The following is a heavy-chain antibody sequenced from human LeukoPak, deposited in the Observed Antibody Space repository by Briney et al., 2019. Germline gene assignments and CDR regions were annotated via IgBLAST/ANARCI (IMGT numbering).Heavy chain of an antibody. CDR2: INWNSGSI. D-gene: IGHD3-10*01. CDR3: AKGTQRGNSGWGYFIDY. Sequence: GGSLRLSCEASGFKFDEYVMHWVRQAPGKGLEWVSGINWNSGSIDYADSVKGRFTISRDNAKNFLYVQMNNLRAEDTALYYCAKGTQRGNSGWGYFIDYWGQGTQVTVSS. V-gene: IGHV3-9*01. J-gene: IGHJ4*02. CDR1: GFKFDEYV.